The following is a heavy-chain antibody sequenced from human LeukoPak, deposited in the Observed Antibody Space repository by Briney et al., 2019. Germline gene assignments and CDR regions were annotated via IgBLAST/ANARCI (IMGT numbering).Heavy chain of an antibody. J-gene: IGHJ4*02. CDR3: ARDYPLCGGDCYDY. V-gene: IGHV4-39*07. CDR1: DDSFSSNNYY. D-gene: IGHD2-21*01. CDR2: IRYSGST. Sequence: PSETLSLTCTVSDDSFSSNNYYWAWIRQPPGKGLECIGGIRYSGSTYYNPSLKSRVTISVDTSKNQFSLKLSSVTAADTAVYYCARDYPLCGGDCYDYWGQGTLVTVSS.